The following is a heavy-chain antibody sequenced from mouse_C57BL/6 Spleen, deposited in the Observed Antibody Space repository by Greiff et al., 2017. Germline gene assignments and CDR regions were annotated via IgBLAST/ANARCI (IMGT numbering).Heavy chain of an antibody. D-gene: IGHD2-4*01. V-gene: IGHV1-7*01. CDR3: ARDDDYDGPLAMDY. CDR2: INPSSGYT. Sequence: QVQLKESGAELAKPGASVKLSCKASGYTFTSYWMHWVHQRPGQGLEWIGYINPSSGYTKYNQKLQDKATLTADKSSSTAYMQLSSLTSEDSAVYDCARDDDYDGPLAMDYWGQGTSVTVSS. J-gene: IGHJ4*01. CDR1: GYTFTSYW.